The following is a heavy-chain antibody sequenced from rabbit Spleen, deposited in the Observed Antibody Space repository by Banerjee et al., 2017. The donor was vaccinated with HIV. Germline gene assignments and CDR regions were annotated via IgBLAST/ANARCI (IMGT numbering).Heavy chain of an antibody. Sequence: EESGGDLVKPEGSLTPTCTASGFSFSSSYWICWVRQAPGKGLEWIACIYAGSSEIYYASWAKGRFTISKSSSTTVTLQVTSLTAADTATYFCARHSNGGIYGYAANLWGPGTLVTVS. CDR1: GFSFSSSYW. V-gene: IGHV1S45*01. CDR2: IYAGSSEI. D-gene: IGHD6-1*01. CDR3: ARHSNGGIYGYAANL. J-gene: IGHJ4*01.